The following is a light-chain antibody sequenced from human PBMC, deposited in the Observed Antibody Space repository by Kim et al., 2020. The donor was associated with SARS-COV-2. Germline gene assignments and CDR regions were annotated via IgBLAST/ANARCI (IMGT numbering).Light chain of an antibody. CDR3: QQYNGYLLT. J-gene: IGKJ4*01. V-gene: IGKV1-5*01. CDR1: QTIITW. CDR2: DAS. Sequence: ASVVDSVTLTRRASQTIITWLSWYQQNPGKAPKLLIYDASILESGVPSRFSGSGSGTEFTLTISSLQPDDFATYYCQQYNGYLLTFGGGTKVDI.